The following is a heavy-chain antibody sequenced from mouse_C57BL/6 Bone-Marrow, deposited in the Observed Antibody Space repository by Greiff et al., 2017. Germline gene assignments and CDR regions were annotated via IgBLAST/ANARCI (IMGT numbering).Heavy chain of an antibody. CDR2: IDPENGDT. J-gene: IGHJ3*01. Sequence: EVQLQQSGAELVRPGASVKLSCTASGFNIKDDYMHWVKQRPEQGLEWIGWIDPENGDTEYASKFQGKATITADTSSNTAYLQRSSLTSEDTAVYYCTTEPLYGPNAYGGQGTVVTVSA. CDR3: TTEPLYGPNAY. D-gene: IGHD1-1*02. CDR1: GFNIKDDY. V-gene: IGHV14-4*01.